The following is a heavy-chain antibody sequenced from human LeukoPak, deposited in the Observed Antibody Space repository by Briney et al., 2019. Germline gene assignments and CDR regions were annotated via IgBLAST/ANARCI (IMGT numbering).Heavy chain of an antibody. V-gene: IGHV1-8*02. CDR2: MNPNNGNT. D-gene: IGHD3-16*01. J-gene: IGHJ6*03. CDR1: GYTFTSYD. CDR3: ARLHWESGGIYFYYYMDV. Sequence: ASVKVSRKASGYTFTSYDINWVRQAPGQGLEWMASMNPNNGNTAYARKFQGRVTMTRDTSIGTAYLELSALRSEDTAVYYCARLHWESGGIYFYYYMDVWGKGTTVTVSS.